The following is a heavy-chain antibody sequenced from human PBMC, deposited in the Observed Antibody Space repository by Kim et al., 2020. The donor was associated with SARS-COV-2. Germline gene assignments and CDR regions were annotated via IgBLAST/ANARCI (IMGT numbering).Heavy chain of an antibody. CDR2: VDASGVYT. D-gene: IGHD3-16*01. V-gene: IGHV3-23*01. Sequence: GGSLRLSCAASGFIFKNVGMNWVRQAPGKGLEWVSVVDASGVYTFYAESVKGRFTISRDNSKNMLYLQMHNLSAEDTSLYYCAKSVSGRALFDYWGQG. CDR3: AKSVSGRALFDY. CDR1: GFIFKNVG. J-gene: IGHJ4*02.